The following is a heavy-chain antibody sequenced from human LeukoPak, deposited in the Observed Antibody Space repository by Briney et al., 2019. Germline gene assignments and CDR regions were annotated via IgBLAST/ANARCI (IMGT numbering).Heavy chain of an antibody. CDR3: GKTTVGYSSGQKPAWPVDY. Sequence: GGSLRLSCAASGFTFSRFWMHWVRQAPGKGLVWVSRINSDGSSTDYADSVKGRFTISRDNAKNTLYLQMNSLRAEDTAVYYCGKTTVGYSSGQKPAWPVDYWGQGTLVTVSS. CDR1: GFTFSRFW. V-gene: IGHV3-74*01. J-gene: IGHJ4*02. CDR2: INSDGSST. D-gene: IGHD5-18*01.